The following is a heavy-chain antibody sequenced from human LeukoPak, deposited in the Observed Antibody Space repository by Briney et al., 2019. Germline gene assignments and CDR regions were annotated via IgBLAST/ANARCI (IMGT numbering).Heavy chain of an antibody. CDR3: ARWSHDSFGYYWISS. CDR1: GFTFSGHW. J-gene: IGHJ5*02. Sequence: GGSLRLSCAASGFTFSGHWMTWVRQAPGKGLQWVASIRQDGSVKYYVDSVQGRFIISRNNAMNSLYLQMNSLRAEDTAVYYCARWSHDSFGYYWISSWGQGTLVTVSS. CDR2: IRQDGSVK. D-gene: IGHD3-22*01. V-gene: IGHV3-7*01.